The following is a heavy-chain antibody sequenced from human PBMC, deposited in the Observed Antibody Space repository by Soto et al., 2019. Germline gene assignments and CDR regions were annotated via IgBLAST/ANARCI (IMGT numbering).Heavy chain of an antibody. D-gene: IGHD6-19*01. Sequence: QVQLQQWGAGLLKPSETLSLICSVSGGSFSDYYWTWIRQPPGKGLEWIGEINHRGITKYSPSLTSRVPISVDTSKNQFSLNRTSVTAADTAVYYWARGRIHNSGWYGYFNHWGQGTLVTVSA. CDR1: GGSFSDYY. CDR3: ARGRIHNSGWYGYFNH. J-gene: IGHJ1*01. V-gene: IGHV4-34*01. CDR2: INHRGIT.